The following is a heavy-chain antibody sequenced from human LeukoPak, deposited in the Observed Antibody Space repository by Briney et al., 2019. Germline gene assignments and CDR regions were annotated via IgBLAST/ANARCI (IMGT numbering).Heavy chain of an antibody. CDR3: ARVAGSSRVFWFDP. V-gene: IGHV6-1*01. CDR2: TYYRSKWYN. CDR1: GDSVSSNSAA. J-gene: IGHJ5*02. D-gene: IGHD6-13*01. Sequence: SQTLSLTCAISGDSVSSNSAAWNWIRQSPSRGLEWLGRTYYRSKWYNDYAVSVKSRITINPDTSKNQFSPQLNSVTPEDTAVYYCARVAGSSRVFWFDPWGQGTLVTVSS.